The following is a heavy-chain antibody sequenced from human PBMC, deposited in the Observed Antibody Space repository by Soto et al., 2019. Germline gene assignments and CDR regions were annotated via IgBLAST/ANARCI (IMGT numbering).Heavy chain of an antibody. J-gene: IGHJ6*02. D-gene: IGHD2-2*01. CDR3: ASRYCSSTSCPKPQTHYYYYYGMDV. CDR2: ISYDGSNK. Sequence: HPGGSLRLSCAASGFTFSSYAMHWVRQAPGKGLEWVAVISYDGSNKYYADSVKGRFTISRDNSKNTLYLQMNSLRAEDTAVYYCASRYCSSTSCPKPQTHYYYYYGMDVWGQGTTVTVSS. V-gene: IGHV3-30-3*01. CDR1: GFTFSSYA.